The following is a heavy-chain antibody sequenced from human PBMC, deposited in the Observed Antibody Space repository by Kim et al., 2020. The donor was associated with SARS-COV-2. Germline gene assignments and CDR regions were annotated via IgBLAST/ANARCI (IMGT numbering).Heavy chain of an antibody. CDR2: ISWNSGSI. CDR1: GFTFDDYA. Sequence: GGSLRLSCAASGFTFDDYAMHWVRQAPGKGLEWVSGISWNSGSIGYADSVKGRFTISRDNAKNSLYLQMNSLRAEDMALYYCAKEGGYYEDFDYWGQGTLVTVSS. CDR3: AKEGGYYEDFDY. J-gene: IGHJ4*02. D-gene: IGHD3-22*01. V-gene: IGHV3-9*03.